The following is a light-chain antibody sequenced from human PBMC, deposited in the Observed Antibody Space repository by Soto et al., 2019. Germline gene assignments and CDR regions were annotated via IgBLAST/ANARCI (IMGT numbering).Light chain of an antibody. CDR1: SSDVGSYNF. J-gene: IGLJ3*02. CDR3: CSYAGSSTWV. V-gene: IGLV2-23*02. CDR2: GVS. Sequence: QSAPTQPASVSGSPGQSITISCSGTSSDVGSYNFVSWYQQHPGKAPKLMIYGVSKRPSGISNRFSGSKSGYTASPTISGLQAEDEADYYCCSYAGSSTWVFGGGTQLTVL.